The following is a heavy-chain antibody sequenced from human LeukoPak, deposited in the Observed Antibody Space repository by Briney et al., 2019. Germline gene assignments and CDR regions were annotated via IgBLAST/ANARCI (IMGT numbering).Heavy chain of an antibody. Sequence: GGSLRLSCAASGFTFSNAWMTWVRQAPGQVLEWVARIKSKTDGETTDYAAPVKGRFTISRDDSKNTLYLQMNSLKTEDTAVYYCTTDYYDYVWGSYRPDYWGQGTLVTVSS. J-gene: IGHJ4*02. D-gene: IGHD3-16*02. V-gene: IGHV3-15*01. CDR3: TTDYYDYVWGSYRPDY. CDR2: IKSKTDGETT. CDR1: GFTFSNAW.